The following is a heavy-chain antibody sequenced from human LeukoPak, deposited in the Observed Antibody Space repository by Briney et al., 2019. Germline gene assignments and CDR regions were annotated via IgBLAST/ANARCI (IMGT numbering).Heavy chain of an antibody. J-gene: IGHJ4*02. CDR2: VHLSGRT. V-gene: IGHV4-4*02. CDR3: AREGGPYRPLDY. CDR1: GGSISTTNW. Sequence: PSETLSLTCGVSGGSISTTNWWTWVRQPPGEGLEWIGEVHLSGRTHYNPSLESRVTMSVDMSENHISLRLTSVTAPDTAVYYCAREGGPYRPLDYSGQGTLVTVSS.